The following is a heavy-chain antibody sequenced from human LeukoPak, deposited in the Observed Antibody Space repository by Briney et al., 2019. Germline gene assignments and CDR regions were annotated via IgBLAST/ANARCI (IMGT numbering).Heavy chain of an antibody. J-gene: IGHJ4*02. D-gene: IGHD5-12*01. CDR1: GFIFTTYA. CDR2: ISGSGGRT. Sequence: GGSLRLSCAAPGFIFTTYAMNWVRQAPGKGPEWVSSISGSGGRTFYADSLKGRFTISRDNSKNTLYLQMNSLRPEDTAVYYCAIGPPYGGYSDWGQGTLVTVSS. V-gene: IGHV3-23*01. CDR3: AIGPPYGGYSD.